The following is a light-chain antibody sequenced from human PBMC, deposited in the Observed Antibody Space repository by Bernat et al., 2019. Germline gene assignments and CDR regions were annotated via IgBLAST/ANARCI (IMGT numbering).Light chain of an antibody. Sequence: QSALTQPRSVFGSPGQSVSISCTGTSSDVGAYNYVSWYQQHPGKAPKLMIYDVNLRPSGVPDRFSGSKSGNTASLTISGLQAEDEADYFCCSYAGSYSFVFGTGTEVTVL. J-gene: IGLJ1*01. CDR2: DVN. CDR1: SSDVGAYNY. CDR3: CSYAGSYSFV. V-gene: IGLV2-11*01.